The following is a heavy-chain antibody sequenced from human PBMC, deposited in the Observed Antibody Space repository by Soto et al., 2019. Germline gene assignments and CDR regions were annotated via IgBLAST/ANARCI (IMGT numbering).Heavy chain of an antibody. V-gene: IGHV4-4*02. CDR1: GIPISSYDW. Sequence: QVHLEESGPGLVRPSGTLALICNVSGIPISSYDWWTWVRQTPGKGMEWIGEIYHNGRTNHNPSHKSRVSLSVDKSKNQFSLNLQSLTAADTAVYYCARGTLIGSSTRNWFDPWGPGSQVTVSS. D-gene: IGHD3-10*01. CDR2: IYHNGRT. CDR3: ARGTLIGSSTRNWFDP. J-gene: IGHJ5*02.